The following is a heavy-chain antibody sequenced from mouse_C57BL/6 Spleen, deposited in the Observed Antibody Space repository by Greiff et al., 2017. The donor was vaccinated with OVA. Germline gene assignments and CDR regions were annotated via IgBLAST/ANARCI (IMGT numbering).Heavy chain of an antibody. CDR2: IYPGSGST. Sequence: QVHVKQPGAELVKPGASVKMSCKASGYTFTSYWITWVKQRPGQGLEWIGDIYPGSGSTNYNEKFKSKATLTVDTSSSTAYMQLSSLTSEDSAVYYCARGVGYDYAMDYWGQGTSVTVSS. D-gene: IGHD2-3*01. CDR3: ARGVGYDYAMDY. V-gene: IGHV1-55*01. J-gene: IGHJ4*01. CDR1: GYTFTSYW.